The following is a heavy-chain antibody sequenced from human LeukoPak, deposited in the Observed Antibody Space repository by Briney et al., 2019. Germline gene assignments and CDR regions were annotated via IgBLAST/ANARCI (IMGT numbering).Heavy chain of an antibody. Sequence: SETLSLTCAVYGGSFGGYYWSWIRQPPGKGLEWIGEINHSGSTNYNPSLKSRVTISVDTSKNQFSLKLSSVTAADTAVYYCARARDALDYWGQGTLVTVSS. D-gene: IGHD5-24*01. J-gene: IGHJ4*02. V-gene: IGHV4-34*01. CDR3: ARARDALDY. CDR1: GGSFGGYY. CDR2: INHSGST.